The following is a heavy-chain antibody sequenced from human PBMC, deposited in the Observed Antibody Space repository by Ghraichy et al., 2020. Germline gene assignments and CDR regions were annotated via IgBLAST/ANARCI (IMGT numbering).Heavy chain of an antibody. CDR1: GFTFSSYG. CDR3: AREGVVGANAFDI. Sequence: GGSLRLSCATSGFTFSSYGMHWVRQAPGKGLEWVAVIWFDGSNKYYADSVKGRFTISRDNSKNTLYLQMNSLRAEDTAVYYCAREGVVGANAFDIWGQGTMVTVSS. CDR2: IWFDGSNK. J-gene: IGHJ3*02. V-gene: IGHV3-33*01. D-gene: IGHD1-26*01.